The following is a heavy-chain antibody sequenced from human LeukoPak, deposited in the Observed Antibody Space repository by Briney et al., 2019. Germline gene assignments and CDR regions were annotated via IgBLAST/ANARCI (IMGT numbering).Heavy chain of an antibody. CDR2: INHSGST. Sequence: PSETLSLTCAVYGGSFSGYYWSWIRQPPGKGLEWIGEINHSGSTNYNPSLKRRVTISVDTSKNQFSLKLSSVTAADTAVYYCARVREYYFDYWGQGTLVTVSS. V-gene: IGHV4-34*01. CDR3: ARVREYYFDY. J-gene: IGHJ4*02. CDR1: GGSFSGYY. D-gene: IGHD3-10*01.